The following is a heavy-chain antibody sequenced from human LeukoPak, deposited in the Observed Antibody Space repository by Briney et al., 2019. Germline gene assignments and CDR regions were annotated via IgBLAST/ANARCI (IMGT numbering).Heavy chain of an antibody. CDR3: AKKMEEMSTPSPFDI. Sequence: GGSLRLTCAASGFTFSSYEMNWLRQAPGKGLEWVSYFSSSGSTIYYADSVKGRFTISRDNAKNSLYLQMNSLRAEDTAVYYCAKKMEEMSTPSPFDICGQGTMVTVSS. CDR1: GFTFSSYE. V-gene: IGHV3-48*03. D-gene: IGHD5-24*01. J-gene: IGHJ3*02. CDR2: FSSSGSTI.